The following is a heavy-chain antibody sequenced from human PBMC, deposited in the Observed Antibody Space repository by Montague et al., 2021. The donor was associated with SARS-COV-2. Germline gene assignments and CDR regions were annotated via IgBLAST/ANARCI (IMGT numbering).Heavy chain of an antibody. V-gene: IGHV4-59*01. J-gene: IGHJ4*02. CDR2: IYYSGST. D-gene: IGHD6-19*01. CDR1: GGSISSYY. Sequence: SETLSLTCTVSGGSISSYYWSWIRQPPGKGLEWIGYIYYSGSTNYNPSLKSRVTISLDTSKNQFSLKLNSVTAADTAVCYCARDIAVAGLFDYWGQGTLVTVSS. CDR3: ARDIAVAGLFDY.